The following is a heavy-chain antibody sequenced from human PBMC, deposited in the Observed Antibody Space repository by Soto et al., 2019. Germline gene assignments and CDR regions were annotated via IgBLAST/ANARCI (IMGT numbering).Heavy chain of an antibody. V-gene: IGHV1-24*01. J-gene: IGHJ6*02. D-gene: IGHD3-10*01. CDR2: FDPEDGET. CDR3: ALGEGSYIHYYSYGMDV. Sequence: ASVKVSCKVSGYTLTELSMHWVRQAPGKGLEWMGGFDPEDGETIYAQKFQGRVTMTEDTSTDTAYMELSSLRSEDTAVYYCALGEGSYIHYYSYGMDVWGQGTTVTVSS. CDR1: GYTLTELS.